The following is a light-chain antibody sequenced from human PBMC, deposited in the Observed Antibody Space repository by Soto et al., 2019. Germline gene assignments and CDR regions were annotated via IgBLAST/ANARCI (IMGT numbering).Light chain of an antibody. CDR1: QTVRNNY. Sequence: EFVLTQSPGTLSLSPGERATLSCRASQTVRNNYLAWYQQKPGQAPRLLIYDASSRATGIPDRFSGGGFGTDFTLTISGLEPEDFAVYYCQQFSSYPLTFGGGTKV. V-gene: IGKV3-20*01. J-gene: IGKJ4*01. CDR3: QQFSSYPLT. CDR2: DAS.